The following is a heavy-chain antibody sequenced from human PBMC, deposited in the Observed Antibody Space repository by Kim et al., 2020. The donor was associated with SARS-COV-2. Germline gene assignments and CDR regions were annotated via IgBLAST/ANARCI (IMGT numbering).Heavy chain of an antibody. D-gene: IGHD6-19*01. CDR1: GFTFSDYY. J-gene: IGHJ4*02. CDR3: ARDPPSSGWYYDY. V-gene: IGHV3-11*04. CDR2: ISSSGSTI. Sequence: GGSLRLSCAASGFTFSDYYMSWIRQARGKGLEWVSYISSSGSTIYYADSVKGRFTISRDNAKNSLYLQMHSLRAEDTAVYYCARDPPSSGWYYDYWGQGTLVTVSS.